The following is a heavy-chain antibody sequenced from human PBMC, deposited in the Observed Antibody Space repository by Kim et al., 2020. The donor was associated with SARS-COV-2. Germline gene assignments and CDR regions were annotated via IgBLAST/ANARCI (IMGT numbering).Heavy chain of an antibody. CDR1: GFTFSNAW. J-gene: IGHJ6*02. CDR2: IKSKTDGGTT. D-gene: IGHD2-2*02. CDR3: TTADPAIDIVVVPAAIRSYYYYGMDV. V-gene: IGHV3-15*01. Sequence: GGSLRLSCAASGFTFSNAWMSWVRQAPGKGLEWVGRIKSKTDGGTTDYAAPVTGRFTISTDDPKNTLYLQMNSLKTEDKAVYYCTTADPAIDIVVVPAAIRSYYYYGMDVWGQGTTVTVSS.